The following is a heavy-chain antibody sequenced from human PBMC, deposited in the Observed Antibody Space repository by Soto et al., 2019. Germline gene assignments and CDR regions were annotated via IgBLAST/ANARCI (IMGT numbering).Heavy chain of an antibody. Sequence: QVQLQESGPGLVKPSETLSLTCTVSGASISNYYWSWIRQPPKKGLEWIGYIYYSGSTNYNPSLKRRVTISVDTSKNHFSPRLSSVTAADTAVYDCARHYGGRLQYMDVWGKGTTVTVSS. V-gene: IGHV4-59*08. CDR3: ARHYGGRLQYMDV. J-gene: IGHJ6*03. D-gene: IGHD4-17*01. CDR1: GASISNYY. CDR2: IYYSGST.